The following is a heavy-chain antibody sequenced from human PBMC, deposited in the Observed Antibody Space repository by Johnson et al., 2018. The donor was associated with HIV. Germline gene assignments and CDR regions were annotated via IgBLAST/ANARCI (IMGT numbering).Heavy chain of an antibody. CDR3: AGAPEVRGVDAFDI. Sequence: QVQLVESGGGVVQPGGSLRLSCAASGFTFSTYGMHWVRQAPGKGLEWVAFIRFDGTNKYYADSVKGRFTITRDNSKNTLYLQMNSLRAEDTAVYYCAGAPEVRGVDAFDIWGQGTMVTVSS. CDR1: GFTFSTYG. D-gene: IGHD3-10*01. V-gene: IGHV3-30*02. J-gene: IGHJ3*02. CDR2: IRFDGTNK.